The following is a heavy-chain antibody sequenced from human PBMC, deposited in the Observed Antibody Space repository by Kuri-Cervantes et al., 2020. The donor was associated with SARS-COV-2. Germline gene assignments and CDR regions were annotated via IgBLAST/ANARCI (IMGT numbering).Heavy chain of an antibody. D-gene: IGHD6-19*01. CDR3: ARGDSSGWYYFDY. CDR1: GFTFSSYS. J-gene: IGHJ4*02. CDR2: ISSSSSYI. V-gene: IGHV3-21*01. Sequence: GESLKISCAASGFTFSSYSMNWVRQAPGKGLEWVSSISSSSSYIYYADSVKGRFTISRDNAKNSLYLQMNSLRAEDTAVYYCARGDSSGWYYFDYWGQGTLVTVSS.